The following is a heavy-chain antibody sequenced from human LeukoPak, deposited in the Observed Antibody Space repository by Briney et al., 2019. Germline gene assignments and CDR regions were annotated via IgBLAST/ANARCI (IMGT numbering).Heavy chain of an antibody. CDR2: IYSGGST. V-gene: IGHV3-66*01. J-gene: IGHJ5*02. D-gene: IGHD6-25*01. Sequence: GGSLRLSCAASGFTVSSNYMSWVRQAPGKGLEWVSVIYSGGSTYYADSVKGRFTISRDNSKNTLYLQMNSLRAEDTAVYYCARNIAAGRFHWFDPWGQGTLVTVSS. CDR3: ARNIAAGRFHWFDP. CDR1: GFTVSSNY.